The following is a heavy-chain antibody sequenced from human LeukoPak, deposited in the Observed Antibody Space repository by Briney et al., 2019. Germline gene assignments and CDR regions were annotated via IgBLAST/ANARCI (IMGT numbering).Heavy chain of an antibody. V-gene: IGHV4-39*03. CDR2: TYNSGNT. D-gene: IGHD3-3*01. J-gene: IGHJ6*03. Sequence: SETLSLTCTVSGGSISSTSYYWGWIRQPPGKGLEWIGSTYNSGNTYYNPSLKSRVTISVDMSKNQFSLKLRSVTAADTAVYYGTQVGDFWSGPPHYYMDVWGTGTTVTVSS. CDR3: TQVGDFWSGPPHYYMDV. CDR1: GGSISSTSYY.